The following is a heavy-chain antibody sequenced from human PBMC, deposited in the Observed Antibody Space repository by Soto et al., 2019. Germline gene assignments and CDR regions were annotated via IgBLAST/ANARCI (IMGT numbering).Heavy chain of an antibody. CDR2: VYHTGTT. CDR3: ATLPPRIVVMTNEIPS. D-gene: IGHD2-21*02. Sequence: SETLSLICAVSGTSISSTFWWTWVRQPPGKGLEWIGEVYHTGTTKYNPSLKNRVTISVDKSNNQFSLELRAVTAADTAVYYCATLPPRIVVMTNEIPSWGQGTLVTVSS. J-gene: IGHJ5*02. CDR1: GTSISSTFW. V-gene: IGHV4-4*02.